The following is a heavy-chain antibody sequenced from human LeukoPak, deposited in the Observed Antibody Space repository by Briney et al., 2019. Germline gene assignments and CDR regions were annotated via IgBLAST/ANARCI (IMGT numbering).Heavy chain of an antibody. Sequence: SGPTLVNPTQTLTLTCTLSGFSLRTRGMCVSWVRQPPGKALEWLALIDWYDDKYYSTSLKTRLTISKDTSKNQVVLTMTNMDPVDTATYYCARSTSYGDFDYWGQGTLVTVSS. D-gene: IGHD6-6*01. V-gene: IGHV2-70*20. CDR1: GFSLRTRGMC. CDR2: IDWYDDK. J-gene: IGHJ4*02. CDR3: ARSTSYGDFDY.